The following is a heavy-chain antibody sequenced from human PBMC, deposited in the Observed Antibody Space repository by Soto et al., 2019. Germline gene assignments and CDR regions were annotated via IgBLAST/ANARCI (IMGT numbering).Heavy chain of an antibody. CDR3: ARLRIQLWNDAFDI. V-gene: IGHV4-59*08. D-gene: IGHD5-18*01. CDR1: GGSISSYY. J-gene: IGHJ3*02. Sequence: SQTLSLTCTVSGGSISSYYWSWIRQPPGKGLEWIGYIYYSGSTNYNPSLKSRVTISVDTSKNQFSLKLSSVTAADTAVYYCARLRIQLWNDAFDIWGQGTMVTVSS. CDR2: IYYSGST.